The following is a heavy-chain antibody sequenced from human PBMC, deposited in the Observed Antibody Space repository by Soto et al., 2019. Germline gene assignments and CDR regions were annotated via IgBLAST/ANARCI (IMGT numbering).Heavy chain of an antibody. D-gene: IGHD1-26*01. CDR2: TNPSGGST. CDR3: ARVRYSGSYSATGAFDI. J-gene: IGHJ3*02. CDR1: GYTFTSYY. Sequence: ASVKVSCKASGYTFTSYYMHWVRQAPGQGLEWMGITNPSGGSTSYAQKFQGRVTMTRDTSTSTVYMELSSLRSEDTAVYYCARVRYSGSYSATGAFDIWGQGTMVTVSS. V-gene: IGHV1-46*01.